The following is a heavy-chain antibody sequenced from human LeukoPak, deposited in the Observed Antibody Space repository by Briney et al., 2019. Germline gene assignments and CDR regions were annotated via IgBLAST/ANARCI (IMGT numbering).Heavy chain of an antibody. Sequence: SETLSLTCAVSGDSFSSHYWTWIRQPPGKGLEWIGYISYIGSTNYNPSLKSRVTISIDTSKNQFSLKLSSVTAPDTAVYYCARDLVTVTKGFDIWGQGTMVSVSS. J-gene: IGHJ3*02. CDR2: ISYIGST. CDR1: GDSFSSHY. V-gene: IGHV4-59*11. CDR3: ARDLVTVTKGFDI. D-gene: IGHD4-17*01.